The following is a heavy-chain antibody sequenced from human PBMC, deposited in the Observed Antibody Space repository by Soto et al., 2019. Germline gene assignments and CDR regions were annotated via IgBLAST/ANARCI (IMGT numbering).Heavy chain of an antibody. J-gene: IGHJ6*02. CDR1: GFTFSSYA. CDR3: AREGLGIIYYYYYGMDV. Sequence: GGSLRLSCAASGFTFSSYAMHWVRQAPGKGLEWVAVISYDGSNKYYADSVKGRFTISRDNSKNTLYLQMNSLRAEDTAVYYCAREGLGIIYYYYYGMDVWGQGTTVTVSS. D-gene: IGHD3-16*01. CDR2: ISYDGSNK. V-gene: IGHV3-30-3*01.